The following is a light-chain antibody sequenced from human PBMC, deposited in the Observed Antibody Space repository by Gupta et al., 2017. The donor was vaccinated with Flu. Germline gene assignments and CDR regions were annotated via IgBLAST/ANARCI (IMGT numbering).Light chain of an antibody. CDR2: EVS. CDR3: SSYAGSNNWV. CDR1: SSDVGGYNY. Sequence: GSPGQSVTISCTGTSSDVGGYNYVSWYQQHPGKAPKLMIYEVSKRPSGVPDRFSGSKSGNTASLTVSGLQAEDEADYYCSSYAGSNNWVFGGGTKLTVL. J-gene: IGLJ3*02. V-gene: IGLV2-8*01.